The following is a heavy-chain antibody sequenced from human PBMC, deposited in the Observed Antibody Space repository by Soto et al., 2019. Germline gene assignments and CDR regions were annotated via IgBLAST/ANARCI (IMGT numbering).Heavy chain of an antibody. CDR3: ARDLVAVSGGVYSSSSGGYFFDF. D-gene: IGHD6-6*01. CDR2: ISNSGRTL. V-gene: IGHV3-11*01. J-gene: IGHJ4*02. Sequence: LRLSCAASGFTFSDYYMSWIRQAPGKGLEWVSYISNSGRTLYYADSMKGRFTISRDNAKNSLYLQMNSLRSEDTAVYYCARDLVAVSGGVYSSSSGGYFFDFWGQGTLVTVSS. CDR1: GFTFSDYY.